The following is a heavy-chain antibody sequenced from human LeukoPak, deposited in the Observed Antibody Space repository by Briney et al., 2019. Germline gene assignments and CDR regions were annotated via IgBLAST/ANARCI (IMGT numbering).Heavy chain of an antibody. D-gene: IGHD3-10*01. CDR3: ARDRYYYGSGSYPYMDV. CDR1: GGSFSGYY. V-gene: IGHV4-34*01. CDR2: INHSGST. Sequence: SETLSLTCAVYGGSFSGYYWSWIRQPPGKGLEWIGEINHSGSTNYNPSLKSRVTMSVDTSKNQFSLKLSSVTAVDTAVYYCARDRYYYGSGSYPYMDVWGKGTTVTISS. J-gene: IGHJ6*03.